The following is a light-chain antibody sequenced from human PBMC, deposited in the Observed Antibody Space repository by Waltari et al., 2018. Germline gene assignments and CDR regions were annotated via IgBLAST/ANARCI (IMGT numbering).Light chain of an antibody. CDR2: GST. CDR3: QSYDTSLSVV. CDR1: ASHISADSS. V-gene: IGLV1-40*01. J-gene: IGLJ3*02. Sequence: QSVLTHPPSVSVAPGHRVTLSRTRSASHISADSSVHWYQQLPRAAPKLLSYGSTSRPLGVPDRFFGSTSGTSASLAITGLQAEDEADYYCQSYDTSLSVVFGGGTKLTVL.